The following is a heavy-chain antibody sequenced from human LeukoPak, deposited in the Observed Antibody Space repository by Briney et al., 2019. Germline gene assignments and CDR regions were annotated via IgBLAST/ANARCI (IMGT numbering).Heavy chain of an antibody. CDR3: AKDFALRYFDWLAPQNYYYYGMDV. CDR1: GFTFSSYG. Sequence: PGGSLRLSCAASGFTFSSYGMHWVRQAPGKGLEWVAVISYDGSNKYYADSVKGRFTISRDNSKNTLYLQMNSLRAEDTAVYYCAKDFALRYFDWLAPQNYYYYGMDVWGQGTTVTVSS. D-gene: IGHD3-9*01. V-gene: IGHV3-30*18. CDR2: ISYDGSNK. J-gene: IGHJ6*02.